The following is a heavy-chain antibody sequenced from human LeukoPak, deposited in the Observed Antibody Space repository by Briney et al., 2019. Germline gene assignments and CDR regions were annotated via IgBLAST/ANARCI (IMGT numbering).Heavy chain of an antibody. CDR3: ARGSAFDI. CDR2: TYYGSKWYN. Sequence: SQTLSLTCAISGDSVSTNSGGWNWIRQSPSRGLEWLGRTYYGSKWYNDYAVSVKSRITINPDTSKNQFSLQLNSVTPEDTAVYHCARGSAFDIWGQGTMVTVSS. V-gene: IGHV6-1*01. CDR1: GDSVSTNSGG. J-gene: IGHJ3*02.